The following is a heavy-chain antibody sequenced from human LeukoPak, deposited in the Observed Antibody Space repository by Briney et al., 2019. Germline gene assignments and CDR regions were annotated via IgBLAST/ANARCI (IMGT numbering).Heavy chain of an antibody. V-gene: IGHV4-59*01. D-gene: IGHD3-3*01. CDR3: ARSGENYDFWSGYYNSYYYYYMDV. CDR2: IYYSGST. Sequence: SETLSLTCAVYGGSFSGYYWSWIRQPPGKGLEWIGYIYYSGSTNYNPSLKSRVTISVDTYKNQFSLKLSSVTAADTAVYYCARSGENYDFWSGYYNSYYYYYMDVWGKGTTVTVSS. J-gene: IGHJ6*03. CDR1: GGSFSGYY.